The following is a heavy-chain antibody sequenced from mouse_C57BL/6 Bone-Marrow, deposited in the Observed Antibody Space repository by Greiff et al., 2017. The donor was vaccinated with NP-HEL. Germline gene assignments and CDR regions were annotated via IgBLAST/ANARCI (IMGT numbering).Heavy chain of an antibody. V-gene: IGHV5-15*04. D-gene: IGHD2-4*01. J-gene: IGHJ4*01. Sequence: EVKLMESGGGLVQPGGSLKLSCAASGFTFSDYGMAWVRQAPRKGPEWVAFISNLAYSIYYADTVTGRFTISRENAKNTLYLEMSSLRSEDTAMYYCARRRDYGDYAMDYWGQGTSVTVSS. CDR3: ARRRDYGDYAMDY. CDR1: GFTFSDYG. CDR2: ISNLAYSI.